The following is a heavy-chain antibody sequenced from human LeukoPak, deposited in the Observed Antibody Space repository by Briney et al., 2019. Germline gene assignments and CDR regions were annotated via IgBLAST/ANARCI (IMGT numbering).Heavy chain of an antibody. V-gene: IGHV3-23*01. CDR3: AKDGREGSAWYVFDP. D-gene: IGHD6-13*01. Sequence: GGSLRVSCAASGFTFSYYAMTWVRQAPGKGLEWVSTIGGSGGSTFYADSVKGRFTASRDNSKNTLYLLMNSLRAEDTAVYYCAKDGREGSAWYVFDPWGQGTLVTVSS. J-gene: IGHJ5*02. CDR2: IGGSGGST. CDR1: GFTFSYYA.